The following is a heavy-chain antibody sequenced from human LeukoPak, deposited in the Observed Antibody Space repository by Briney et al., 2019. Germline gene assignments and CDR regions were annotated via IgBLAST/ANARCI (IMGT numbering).Heavy chain of an antibody. D-gene: IGHD6-19*01. CDR3: ARGAKSRAAVAVDYYYYGMDV. Sequence: GGSLRLSCAASGFTFSRYSINWVRQAPGKGLEWVSSISSSSTYIYYADSVKGRFTISRDNSKKSVSLQMNSLRAEDTAVYYCARGAKSRAAVAVDYYYYGMDVWVQGTTGTVTS. CDR2: ISSSSTYI. V-gene: IGHV3-21*01. CDR1: GFTFSRYS. J-gene: IGHJ6*02.